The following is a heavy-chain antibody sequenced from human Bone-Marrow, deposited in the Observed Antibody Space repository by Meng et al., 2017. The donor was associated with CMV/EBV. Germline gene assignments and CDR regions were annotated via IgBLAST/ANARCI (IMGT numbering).Heavy chain of an antibody. J-gene: IGHJ4*02. V-gene: IGHV3-21*01. Sequence: GESLKISCAASGFTFSSYSMNWVRQAPGKGLEWVSSISSSSSYIYYADSVKGRFTISRDNAKNSLYLQMNSLRAEDTAVYYCARGLREYQLLSLWGQGTRVTGSS. D-gene: IGHD2-2*01. CDR3: ARGLREYQLLSL. CDR1: GFTFSSYS. CDR2: ISSSSSYI.